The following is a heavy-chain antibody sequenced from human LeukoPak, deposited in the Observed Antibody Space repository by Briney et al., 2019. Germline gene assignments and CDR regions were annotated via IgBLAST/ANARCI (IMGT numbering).Heavy chain of an antibody. CDR1: GGSISSYY. J-gene: IGHJ6*03. CDR2: IYYSGST. D-gene: IGHD3-10*01. V-gene: IGHV4-59*08. Sequence: SETLSLTCTVSGGSISSYYWSWIRQPPGKGLEWIGYIYYSGSTNYNPSLKSRVTISVDTSKNQFSLKLSSVTAADTAVYYCAREVMVRGEGYMDVWGKGTTVTVSS. CDR3: AREVMVRGEGYMDV.